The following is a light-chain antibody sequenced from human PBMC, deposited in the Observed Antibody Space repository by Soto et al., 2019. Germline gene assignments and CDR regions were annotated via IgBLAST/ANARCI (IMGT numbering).Light chain of an antibody. Sequence: QSVLTQPASVSGSPGQSITISCTGTSSDIGGYSYVSWYQHHPGKAPKLLIYEVSNRPSGVSDHFSGSKSGNTASLTISGLQAEDEADYYCSSYTSSSSLVFGGGTQLTVL. J-gene: IGLJ3*02. CDR1: SSDIGGYSY. CDR3: SSYTSSSSLV. V-gene: IGLV2-14*01. CDR2: EVS.